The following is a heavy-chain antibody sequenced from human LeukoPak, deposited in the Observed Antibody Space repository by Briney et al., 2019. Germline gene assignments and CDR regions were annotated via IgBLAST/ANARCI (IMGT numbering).Heavy chain of an antibody. CDR3: ARLGSAAGGSRYFDY. CDR2: IYYSGTT. Sequence: SETLSLTCTVSGGSISSSSYYWGWIRQPPGEGLEWIGSIYYSGTTYYNPSLKSRVTISVDTSKNQFSLILSSVAAADTAVYYCARLGSAAGGSRYFDYWGQGTLVTVSS. V-gene: IGHV4-39*01. D-gene: IGHD6-13*01. J-gene: IGHJ4*02. CDR1: GGSISSSSYY.